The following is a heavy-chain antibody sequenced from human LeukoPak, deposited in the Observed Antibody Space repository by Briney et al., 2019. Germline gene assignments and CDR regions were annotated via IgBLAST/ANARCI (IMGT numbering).Heavy chain of an antibody. V-gene: IGHV3-23*01. CDR1: GFTFSNYA. CDR3: ARQYCSSTSCNGAFDI. CDR2: ISASGAST. D-gene: IGHD2-2*01. J-gene: IGHJ3*02. Sequence: GGSLRLSCAASGFTFSNYAMSWVRQAPGKGLEWVSAISASGASTYYADSVKGRFTISRDNSKNTLYFQMNSLRAEDTAVYYCARQYCSSTSCNGAFDIWGQGTMVTVSS.